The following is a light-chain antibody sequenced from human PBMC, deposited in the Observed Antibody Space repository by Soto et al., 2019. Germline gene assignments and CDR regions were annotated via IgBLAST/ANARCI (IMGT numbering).Light chain of an antibody. Sequence: QSALTQPASVSGSPGQSITISCTGTSSDVGGHNYVSWYQQHPVTAPKLMIYEVTNRPSGVSNRFSGSKSGNTASLTISGLQAEDEADYYCSSYTSSTTLDVVFGGGTKVTVL. J-gene: IGLJ2*01. CDR3: SSYTSSTTLDVV. CDR1: SSDVGGHNY. V-gene: IGLV2-14*01. CDR2: EVT.